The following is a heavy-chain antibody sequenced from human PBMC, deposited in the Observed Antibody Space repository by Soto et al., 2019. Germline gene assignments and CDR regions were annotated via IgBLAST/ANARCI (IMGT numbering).Heavy chain of an antibody. CDR2: ISYDGSNK. D-gene: IGHD6-13*01. V-gene: IGHV3-30-3*01. J-gene: IGHJ4*02. CDR1: GFTFTGYA. Sequence: QVQLVESGGGVVQPGRSLRLSCAASGFTFTGYAMYWVRQAPGKGLEWVAVISYDGSNKYFADSVKGRFTISRDNSKNTLYLQMNSLRAEDTAVYYCANMAAAGTGWGQGTLVTVSS. CDR3: ANMAAAGTG.